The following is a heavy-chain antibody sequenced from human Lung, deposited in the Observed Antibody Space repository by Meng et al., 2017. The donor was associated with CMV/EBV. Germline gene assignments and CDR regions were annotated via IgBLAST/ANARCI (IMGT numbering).Heavy chain of an antibody. J-gene: IGHJ4*02. CDR2: IYHSGNT. D-gene: IGHD3-3*01. V-gene: IGHV4-61*03. CDR3: ARSDYYAYFDY. Sequence: GSLRLSXTVSGVPVSSGRYYWNWIRQPPGKGLEWIGYIYHSGNTNYGPSLRYNPSLESRVIISSDTSKNHFSLKLSSVTTADTAVYYCARSDYYAYFDYWGQGTLVTVSS. CDR1: GVPVSSGRYY.